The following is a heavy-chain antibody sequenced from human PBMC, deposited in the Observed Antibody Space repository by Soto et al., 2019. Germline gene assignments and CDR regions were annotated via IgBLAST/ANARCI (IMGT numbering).Heavy chain of an antibody. V-gene: IGHV3-33*01. CDR2: IWYDGSNK. CDR1: GFTFSSYG. D-gene: IGHD4-17*01. Sequence: PGGSLRLSCAASGFTFSSYGMLGVRQAPGKGLEWVAVIWYDGSNKYYADSVKGRFTISRDNSKNTLYLQMNSLRAEDTAVYYCARSHGDYVGEACYMDVWGTGTTDPVSS. CDR3: ARSHGDYVGEACYMDV. J-gene: IGHJ6*04.